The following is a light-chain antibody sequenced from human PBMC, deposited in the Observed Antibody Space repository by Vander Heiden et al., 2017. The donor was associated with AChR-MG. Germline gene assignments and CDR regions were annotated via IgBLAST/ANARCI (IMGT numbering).Light chain of an antibody. V-gene: IGKV2-28*01. CDR3: MQALQSPRT. J-gene: IGKJ2*01. CDR1: QSLLHSNGYNY. CDR2: LGS. Sequence: DIVMTQSPLSLPVTPGETASIPCRSSQSLLHSNGYNYLDWYLQKPGQSPHLLIYLGSNRASGVPDRFSGSGSGTDFTLKISRVEAEDVGVYFCMQALQSPRTFGQGTKLEIK.